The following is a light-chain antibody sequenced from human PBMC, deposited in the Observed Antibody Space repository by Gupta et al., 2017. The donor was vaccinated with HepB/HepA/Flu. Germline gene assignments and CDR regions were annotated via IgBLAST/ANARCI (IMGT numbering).Light chain of an antibody. V-gene: IGLV10-54*04. J-gene: IGLJ3*02. Sequence: QAGLTQPPSVSKGLTQTATLTCTGNSNNVGNQGAAWRQQHQGHPPQLLSYRNNNRPSGISERFSASRSGNTASLTITGLQPEDEADYYCSAWDRSLSAWVFGGGTKLTVL. CDR3: SAWDRSLSAWV. CDR2: RNN. CDR1: SNNVGNQG.